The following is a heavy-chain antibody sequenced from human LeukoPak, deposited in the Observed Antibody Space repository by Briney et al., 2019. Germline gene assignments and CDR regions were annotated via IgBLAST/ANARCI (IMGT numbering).Heavy chain of an antibody. D-gene: IGHD3-22*01. V-gene: IGHV1-8*03. Sequence: ASVKVSCEASGYTFTSYDINWVRQATGQGLEWMGWMNPNSGNTGYAQKFQGRVTITRNTSISTAYMELSSLRSEDTAVYYCARGLYDSSPYFDYWGQGTLVTVSS. J-gene: IGHJ4*02. CDR3: ARGLYDSSPYFDY. CDR1: GYTFTSYD. CDR2: MNPNSGNT.